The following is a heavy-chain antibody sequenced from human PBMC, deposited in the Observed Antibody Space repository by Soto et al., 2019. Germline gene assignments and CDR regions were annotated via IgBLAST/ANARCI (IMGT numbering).Heavy chain of an antibody. Sequence: GSLRLSCAVSGFTFNSYDMHWVRQAPGKGPEWVAVIAYDGTKTYYQESVKGRFTISRDDSRNRLYLQMNSLRPEDTALYHCVKSAGNGDGYDFFFHSWGQGTPVTVSS. CDR3: VKSAGNGDGYDFFFHS. J-gene: IGHJ4*02. V-gene: IGHV3-30*18. CDR1: GFTFNSYD. CDR2: IAYDGTKT. D-gene: IGHD5-12*01.